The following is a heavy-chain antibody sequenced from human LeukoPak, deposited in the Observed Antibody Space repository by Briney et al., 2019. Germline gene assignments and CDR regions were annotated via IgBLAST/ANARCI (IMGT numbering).Heavy chain of an antibody. Sequence: ASVKASCKASGYTFTSYDINWVRQATGQGLEWMGWMNPNSGNTGYAQKFQGRVTMTRNTSISTAYMELSSLRSEDTAVYYCARPLRGVRNWFDPWGQGTLVTVSS. CDR3: ARPLRGVRNWFDP. CDR1: GYTFTSYD. CDR2: MNPNSGNT. D-gene: IGHD3-10*01. J-gene: IGHJ5*02. V-gene: IGHV1-8*01.